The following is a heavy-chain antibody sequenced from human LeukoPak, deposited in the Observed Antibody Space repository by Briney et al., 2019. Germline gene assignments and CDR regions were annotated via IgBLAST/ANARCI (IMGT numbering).Heavy chain of an antibody. J-gene: IGHJ4*02. V-gene: IGHV3-7*03. CDR1: GFNFNNYW. D-gene: IGHD1-26*01. Sequence: PGGSLRLSCAASGFNFNNYWMSWLRQAPGKGLEWVANIKDDGSEEYYVDSVKGRFTIVRDNAYNSLYLQMNSLRVEDTAIYFYARFTRRYSGDYWGQGTLVSVSS. CDR3: ARFTRRYSGDY. CDR2: IKDDGSEE.